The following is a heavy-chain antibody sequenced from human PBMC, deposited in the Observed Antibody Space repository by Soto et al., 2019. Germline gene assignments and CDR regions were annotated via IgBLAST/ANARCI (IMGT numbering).Heavy chain of an antibody. J-gene: IGHJ4*02. V-gene: IGHV4-31*03. D-gene: IGHD5-12*01. Sequence: SETLSLTCTVSGVSISSGGYYLRWIRPHPGKGLEWIGYIYYSGSTYYNPSLKSRVTISVDTSKNQFSLKLSSVTAADTAVYYCARDGYNNYYFDYWGQGTLVTVSS. CDR1: GVSISSGGYY. CDR2: IYYSGST. CDR3: ARDGYNNYYFDY.